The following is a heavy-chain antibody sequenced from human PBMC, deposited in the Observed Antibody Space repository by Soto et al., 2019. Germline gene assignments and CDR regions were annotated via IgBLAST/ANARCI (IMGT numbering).Heavy chain of an antibody. Sequence: GGSLRLSCAASGFTFSTYWMHWVRQAPGKGLEWVANIKQDGSEKYYVDSVKGRFTISRDNAKNSLYLQMNSLRAEDTAVYYCARDPNIVATMGSIYYYYGMDVWGQGTTVTV. V-gene: IGHV3-7*01. CDR1: GFTFSTYW. D-gene: IGHD5-12*01. CDR2: IKQDGSEK. CDR3: ARDPNIVATMGSIYYYYGMDV. J-gene: IGHJ6*02.